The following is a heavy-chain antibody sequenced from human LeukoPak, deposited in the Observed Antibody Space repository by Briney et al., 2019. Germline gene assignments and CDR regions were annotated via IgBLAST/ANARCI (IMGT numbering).Heavy chain of an antibody. CDR3: ARESVGYCSGGRCPYYFDY. CDR2: INSSGNT. D-gene: IGHD2-15*01. V-gene: IGHV4-4*07. J-gene: IGHJ4*02. CDR1: GASISSYY. Sequence: SETLSLTCTVSGASISSYYWSWVRQPAGKGLNGIGPINSSGNTNYNPSLKSRVTMSVDTSRNQFSLKLSSVAAADTAVYYCARESVGYCSGGRCPYYFDYWGQGTLVTVSS.